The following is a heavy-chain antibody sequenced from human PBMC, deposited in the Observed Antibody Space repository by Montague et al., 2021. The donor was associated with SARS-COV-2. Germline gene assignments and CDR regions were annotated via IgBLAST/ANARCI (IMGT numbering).Heavy chain of an antibody. D-gene: IGHD3-10*01. Sequence: SLRLSCAASGFTFDDYAMHWVRQAPGKGLEWVSGISRNSGSIGYADSVKGRFTISRDNAKNSLYLQMNSLRAEDTALYYCAKVSYGSGSYYFDYWGQGTLVTVSS. J-gene: IGHJ4*02. CDR1: GFTFDDYA. CDR3: AKVSYGSGSYYFDY. V-gene: IGHV3-9*01. CDR2: ISRNSGSI.